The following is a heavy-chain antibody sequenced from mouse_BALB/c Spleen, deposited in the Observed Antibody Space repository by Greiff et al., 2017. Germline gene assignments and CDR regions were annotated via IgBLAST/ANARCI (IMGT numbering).Heavy chain of an antibody. J-gene: IGHJ3*01. D-gene: IGHD6-1*01. CDR3: AREPANGFAY. V-gene: IGHV3-2*02. Sequence: VQLKESGPGLVKPSQSLSLTCTVTGYSITSDYAWNWIRQFPGNKLEWMGYISYSGSTSYNPSLKSRISITRDTSKNQFFLKLNSVTTEDTATDYCAREPANGFAYWGQGTLVTVSA. CDR2: ISYSGST. CDR1: GYSITSDYA.